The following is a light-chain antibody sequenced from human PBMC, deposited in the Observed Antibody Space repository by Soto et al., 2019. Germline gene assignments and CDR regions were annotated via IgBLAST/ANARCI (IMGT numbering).Light chain of an antibody. CDR1: QDISNY. V-gene: IGKV1-27*01. CDR3: QQYVRSPWT. J-gene: IGKJ1*01. Sequence: DIQMTQSPSSLSASVGDRVTITCRASQDISNYLAWYQQKPGKVPKLLIYAASSLQSGVPSRFSGSGSGTDFTLTISRLEPEDFAVYYCQQYVRSPWTFGQGTKVDIK. CDR2: AAS.